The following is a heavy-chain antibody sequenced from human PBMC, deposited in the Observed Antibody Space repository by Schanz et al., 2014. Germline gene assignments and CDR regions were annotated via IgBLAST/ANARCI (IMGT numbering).Heavy chain of an antibody. J-gene: IGHJ4*02. CDR1: GFIFSSYG. CDR2: IWYDGSNK. V-gene: IGHV3-33*01. D-gene: IGHD4-17*01. Sequence: QVQLVESGGGVVQPGRSLRLSCAASGFIFSSYGLHWVRQAPGKGLEWVAFIWYDGSNKYYADSVEGRFTISRDRFQNTLYLRMSSLRAEDTAVYYCARPRFDYGEVDYWGQGTLVTVSS. CDR3: ARPRFDYGEVDY.